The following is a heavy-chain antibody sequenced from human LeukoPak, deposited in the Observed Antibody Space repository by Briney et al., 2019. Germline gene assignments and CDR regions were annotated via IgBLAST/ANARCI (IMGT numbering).Heavy chain of an antibody. CDR1: GFTFSSYS. CDR2: ISVSSRNVI. D-gene: IGHD3-16*01. Sequence: GGSLRLSCAASGFTFSSYSMNWVRQAPGKGLEWLSYISVSSRNVIDYADSVRGRFTISRDDTKNSLYLQMNSLRAEDTAVYFCARDFGPRLYAFDVWGQGTMITVSS. V-gene: IGHV3-48*04. J-gene: IGHJ3*01. CDR3: ARDFGPRLYAFDV.